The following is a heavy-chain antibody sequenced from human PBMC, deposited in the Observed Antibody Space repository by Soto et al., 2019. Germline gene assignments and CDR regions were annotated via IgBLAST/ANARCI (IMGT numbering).Heavy chain of an antibody. J-gene: IGHJ4*02. CDR1: GFTFDDYA. V-gene: IGHV3-9*01. CDR3: AKDRDYGDFRRFTFLDY. Sequence: GGSLRLSCAASGFTFDDYAMHWVRQAPGKGLEWVSGISWNSGSKGYADSVKGRFTISRDNAKNSLYLQMNSLRAEDTALYYCAKDRDYGDFRRFTFLDYWGQGTLVTVSS. D-gene: IGHD4-17*01. CDR2: ISWNSGSK.